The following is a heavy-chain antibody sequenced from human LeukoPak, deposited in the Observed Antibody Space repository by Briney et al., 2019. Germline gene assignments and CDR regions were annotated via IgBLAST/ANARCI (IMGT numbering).Heavy chain of an antibody. J-gene: IGHJ4*02. CDR1: GFTFSTYR. CDR2: ISSGSNTI. D-gene: IGHD3-10*01. V-gene: IGHV3-48*01. CDR3: ARGAYDYNALFDH. Sequence: PGGSLRLSCAAFGFTFSTYRMNWIRQAPGKGLEWVSYISSGSNTIYYADSVKGRFTISRDNAKNSLYLQMNSLRAEDTAVYYCARGAYDYNALFDHWGQGTLVTVSS.